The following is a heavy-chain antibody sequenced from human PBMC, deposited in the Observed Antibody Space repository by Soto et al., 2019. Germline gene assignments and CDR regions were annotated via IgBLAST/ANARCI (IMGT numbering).Heavy chain of an antibody. D-gene: IGHD3-22*01. CDR2: ISYDARNE. V-gene: IGHV3-30*03. J-gene: IGHJ4*02. CDR3: ASGNHYDSSTFDY. CDR1: GFTFSSYG. Sequence: QVQLAESGGGVVQPGRSLRLSCAASGFTFSSYGMHWVRQAPGKGLEWVAVISYDARNEYYADSVKGRFTISRDNSKNTLYLQMNSLRADDTAVYYCASGNHYDSSTFDYWGQGTLVTVSS.